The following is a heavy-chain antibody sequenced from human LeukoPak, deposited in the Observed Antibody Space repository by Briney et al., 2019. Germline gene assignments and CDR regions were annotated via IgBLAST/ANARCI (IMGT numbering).Heavy chain of an antibody. J-gene: IGHJ4*02. V-gene: IGHV3-30*18. Sequence: GGSLRLSCAASGFTVSSYCMHWVRQAPGKGLEWVAVISYDGSNKYYAASVKGRFTISRDNSKNTLYLQMNSLRAEDTAVYYCAKEGSSSSLFDYWGQGTLVTVSS. CDR1: GFTVSSYC. CDR3: AKEGSSSSLFDY. CDR2: ISYDGSNK. D-gene: IGHD6-6*01.